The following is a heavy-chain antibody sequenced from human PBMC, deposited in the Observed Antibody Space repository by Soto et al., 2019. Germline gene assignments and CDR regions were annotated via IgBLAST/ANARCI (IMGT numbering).Heavy chain of an antibody. CDR2: LVVGSDNT. CDR1: GCTFTSSA. Sequence: QMQLVQSGPEVKKPGTSVKVSCKTSGCTFTSSAIQWVRQARGQRLEWIGWLVVGSDNTNYAQKFQERVTITGDLSTNTIYMDLSGLSSEETAGYYCAASPSFSQNYSYGAMDGWGQGTTVTVSS. J-gene: IGHJ6*02. CDR3: AASPSFSQNYSYGAMDG. V-gene: IGHV1-58*02.